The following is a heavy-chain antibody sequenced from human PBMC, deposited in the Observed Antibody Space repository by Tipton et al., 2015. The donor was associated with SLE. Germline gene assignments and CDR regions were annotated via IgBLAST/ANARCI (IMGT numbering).Heavy chain of an antibody. CDR3: ARVSPLRFLEWFLDY. CDR2: ISSSSSNI. Sequence: SLRLSCAASGFTFSSYSMNWVRQAPGKGLEWVSYISSSSSNIYYADSVKGRFTISRDNAKNSLYLQMNSLRAEDTAVYYCARVSPLRFLEWFLDYWGQGTLVTVSS. D-gene: IGHD3-3*01. J-gene: IGHJ4*02. CDR1: GFTFSSYS. V-gene: IGHV3-48*01.